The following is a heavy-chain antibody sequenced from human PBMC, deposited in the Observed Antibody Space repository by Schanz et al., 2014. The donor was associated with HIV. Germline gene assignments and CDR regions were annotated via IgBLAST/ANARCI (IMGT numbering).Heavy chain of an antibody. Sequence: QVQLVQSGAEVKKPGASVKVSCKASGYTFTGYSMHWVRQAPGQGLEWMGWINPNSGGTNYAQKFQGRVTMTRDTSISTAYMELRRLRSDDTAVYYCARIRTKGVTGTYDWGQGTLVTVSS. CDR3: ARIRTKGVTGTYD. D-gene: IGHD1-1*01. CDR1: GYTFTGYS. CDR2: INPNSGGT. J-gene: IGHJ4*02. V-gene: IGHV1-2*02.